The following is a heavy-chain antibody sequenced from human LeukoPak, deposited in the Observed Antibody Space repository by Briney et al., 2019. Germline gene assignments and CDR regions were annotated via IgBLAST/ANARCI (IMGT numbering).Heavy chain of an antibody. CDR2: IKQDGSEK. V-gene: IGHV3-7*01. CDR1: GFTFDDYG. D-gene: IGHD4-17*01. J-gene: IGHJ4*02. Sequence: PGGSLRLSCAASGFTFDDYGMSWVRQVPGKGLEWVANIKQDGSEKYYVDSVKGRFTISRDNAKNSLYLQMNSLRAEDTAVYYCARDRRDYGDYPGDYWGQGTLVTVSS. CDR3: ARDRRDYGDYPGDY.